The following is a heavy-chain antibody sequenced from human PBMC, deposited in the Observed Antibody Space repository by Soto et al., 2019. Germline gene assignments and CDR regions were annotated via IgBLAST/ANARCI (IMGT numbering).Heavy chain of an antibody. V-gene: IGHV3-48*04. Sequence: GSLRLSCAASGFTFSSYAMSWVRQAPGKGLEWVSYISSSGSTIYYADSVKGRFTISRDNAKNSLYLQMNSLRAEDTAVYYCARDTGAHSFDYWGQGTLVTVSS. J-gene: IGHJ4*02. CDR2: ISSSGSTI. D-gene: IGHD4-4*01. CDR1: GFTFSSYA. CDR3: ARDTGAHSFDY.